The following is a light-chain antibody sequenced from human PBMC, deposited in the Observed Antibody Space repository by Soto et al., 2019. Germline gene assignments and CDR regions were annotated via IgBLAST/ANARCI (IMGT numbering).Light chain of an antibody. J-gene: IGLJ7*01. CDR1: TSNIGNNL. V-gene: IGLV1-47*01. CDR3: VAWDDSLRCAV. CDR2: ANS. Sequence: QSVLTQPPSASGTPGQSVTISCSGSTSNIGNNLVYWYQQVPGTAPKLLIYANSQRPSGVPDRFSGSKSGTSASLAISGLRSEHEADYYCVAWDDSLRCAVFGGGTQLTVL.